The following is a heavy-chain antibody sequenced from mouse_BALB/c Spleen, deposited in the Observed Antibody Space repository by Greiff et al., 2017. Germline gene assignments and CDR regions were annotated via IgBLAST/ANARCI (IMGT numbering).Heavy chain of an antibody. V-gene: IGHV6-6*02. CDR1: GFTFSNYW. D-gene: IGHD2-3*01. J-gene: IGHJ4*01. CDR2: IRLKSNNYAT. CDR3: TRGDGYYRRGAMDY. Sequence: EVHLVESGGGLVQPGGSMKLSCVASGFTFSNYWMNWVRQSPEKGLEWVAEIRLKSNNYATHYAESVKGRFTISRDDSKSSVYLQMNNLRAEDTGIYYCTRGDGYYRRGAMDYWGQGTSVTVSS.